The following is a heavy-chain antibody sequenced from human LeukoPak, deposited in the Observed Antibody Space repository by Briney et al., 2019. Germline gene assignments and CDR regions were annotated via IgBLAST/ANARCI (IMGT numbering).Heavy chain of an antibody. V-gene: IGHV1-69*05. D-gene: IGHD6-19*01. CDR2: IIPIFGTA. Sequence: SVKVSCKASGGSFSSYAISWVRQAPGQGLEWMGGIIPIFGTANYAQKFQGRVTITTDESTSTAYMELSSLRSEDTAVYYCARVRRSSGPLDYWGQGTLVTVSS. CDR1: GGSFSSYA. CDR3: ARVRRSSGPLDY. J-gene: IGHJ4*02.